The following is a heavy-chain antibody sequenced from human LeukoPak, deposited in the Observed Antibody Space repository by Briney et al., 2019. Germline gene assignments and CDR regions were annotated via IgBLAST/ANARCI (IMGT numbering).Heavy chain of an antibody. CDR1: GYTFTSYD. CDR3: ARGRGGSSGWLKVWWFDP. D-gene: IGHD6-19*01. Sequence: GASVKVSCKASGYTFTSYDINWVRQATGQGLEWMGWMNPNSGNTGYAQKFQGRVTMTRNTSISTAYMELSSLRSGDTAVYYCARGRGGSSGWLKVWWFDPWGQGTLVTVSS. CDR2: MNPNSGNT. V-gene: IGHV1-8*01. J-gene: IGHJ5*02.